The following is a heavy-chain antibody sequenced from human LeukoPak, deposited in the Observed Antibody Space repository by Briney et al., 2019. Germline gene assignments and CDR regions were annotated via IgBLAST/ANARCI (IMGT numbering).Heavy chain of an antibody. Sequence: PGGSLRLSCAASGFIVSSNYMSWVRQAPGKGLEWVSVIYSGGSTYYGDSVKGRFTISRDSSKNTLYLQMNSLRVEDTAVYYCAREMATIAYFDYWGQGTLVTVSS. J-gene: IGHJ4*02. CDR2: IYSGGST. V-gene: IGHV3-53*01. CDR1: GFIVSSNY. CDR3: AREMATIAYFDY. D-gene: IGHD5-24*01.